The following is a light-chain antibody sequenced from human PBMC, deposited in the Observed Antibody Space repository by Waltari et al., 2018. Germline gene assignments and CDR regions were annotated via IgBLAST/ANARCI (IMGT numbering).Light chain of an antibody. CDR2: WAS. CDR3: QQYYTTPPT. Sequence: DIVMTQSPDSLAVSLGERATINCKASQSVLSSSNNKNYLAWYQQKPGQPTKLLIYWASTRESGVPDRFSGSGSGTDFTLTISSLLAEDVALYYCQQYYTTPPTFGPGTKVDIK. J-gene: IGKJ3*01. CDR1: QSVLSSSNNKNY. V-gene: IGKV4-1*01.